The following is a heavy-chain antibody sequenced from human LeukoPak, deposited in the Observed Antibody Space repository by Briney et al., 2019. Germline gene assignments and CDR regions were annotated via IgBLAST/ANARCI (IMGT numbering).Heavy chain of an antibody. Sequence: SETLSLTCAVYGGSFSGYYWSWIRQPPGKGLEWIGEINHSGSTNYNPSLKSRVTISVDTSKNQFSLKLSSVTAADTAVYYCARVVTMIQAAFDIWGQGTMVTVSS. CDR2: INHSGST. CDR1: GGSFSGYY. CDR3: ARVVTMIQAAFDI. D-gene: IGHD3-22*01. J-gene: IGHJ3*02. V-gene: IGHV4-34*01.